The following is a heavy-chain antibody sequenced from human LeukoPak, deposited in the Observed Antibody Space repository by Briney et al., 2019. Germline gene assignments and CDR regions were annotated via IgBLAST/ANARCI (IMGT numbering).Heavy chain of an antibody. V-gene: IGHV3-48*03. CDR1: GFTFSSFE. CDR2: ISSSGSTI. CDR3: ARSAAAGTFPDY. J-gene: IGHJ4*02. D-gene: IGHD6-13*01. Sequence: GGSLRLSCAASGFTFSSFEMNWVRQAPGKWLEWVSYISSSGSTIYYADSVKGRFTISRDNAKNSLYLQMNSLRVEDTAVYYCARSAAAGTFPDYWGQGTLVTVSS.